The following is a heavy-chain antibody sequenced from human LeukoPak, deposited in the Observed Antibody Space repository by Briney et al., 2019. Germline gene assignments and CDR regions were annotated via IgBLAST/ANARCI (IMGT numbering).Heavy chain of an antibody. V-gene: IGHV4-38-2*01. D-gene: IGHD3-10*01. CDR1: GYSISSGYY. CDR2: IYHSGST. Sequence: SETLSLTCAVSGYSISSGYYWGWIRQPPGKGLEWTGSIYHSGSTYYNPSLKSRVTISVDTSKNQLSLKLKSVTAADTAVYYCARGGYYGSGNDFRFDPWGQGTLVTVSS. CDR3: ARGGYYGSGNDFRFDP. J-gene: IGHJ5*02.